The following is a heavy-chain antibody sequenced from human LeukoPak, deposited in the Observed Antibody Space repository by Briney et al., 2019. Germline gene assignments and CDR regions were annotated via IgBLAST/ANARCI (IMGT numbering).Heavy chain of an antibody. V-gene: IGHV3-23*01. Sequence: PGASLRLSCAASGFTFSSYAMSWVRQAPGKGLEWVSAISGSGGSTYYADSVKGRFTISRDNSKNTLYLQMNSLRAEDTAVYYCAKRDCSTSCYSYYFDYWGQGTLVIVSS. J-gene: IGHJ4*02. CDR1: GFTFSSYA. CDR3: AKRDCSTSCYSYYFDY. D-gene: IGHD2-2*02. CDR2: ISGSGGST.